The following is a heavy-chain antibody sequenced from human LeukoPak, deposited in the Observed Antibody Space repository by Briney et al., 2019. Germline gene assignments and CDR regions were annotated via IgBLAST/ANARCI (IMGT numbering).Heavy chain of an antibody. D-gene: IGHD6-13*01. J-gene: IGHJ3*02. Sequence: ASVKVSCKASDYTFTTYGISWVRQAPGQGLEWMGWISAYNGNTKYAQKVQGRVTMTTDTSTSTAYLELRSLRSDDTAVYYCAGTSRIAAAVNDAFDIWGQGTMVTVSS. CDR3: AGTSRIAAAVNDAFDI. CDR2: ISAYNGNT. V-gene: IGHV1-18*01. CDR1: DYTFTTYG.